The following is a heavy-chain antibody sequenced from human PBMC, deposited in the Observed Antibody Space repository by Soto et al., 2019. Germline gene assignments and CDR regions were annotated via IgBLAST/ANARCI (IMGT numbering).Heavy chain of an antibody. J-gene: IGHJ4*02. CDR2: IKSKTDGGTI. D-gene: IGHD1-20*01. CDR1: AFTFSNAS. CDR3: GAEYNWNDDVTIHYSDY. V-gene: IGHV3-15*07. Sequence: PRQSLRLSCSASAFTFSNASMNWVRQAPGKGLEWVGRIKSKTDGGTIDYAAPVKGRFTLSRDDSKNTVYLQMNSLKSEDTAVYYCGAEYNWNDDVTIHYSDYWGQGT.